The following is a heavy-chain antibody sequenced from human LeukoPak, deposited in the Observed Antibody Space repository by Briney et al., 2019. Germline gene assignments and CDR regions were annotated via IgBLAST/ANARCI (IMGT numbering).Heavy chain of an antibody. CDR2: ISAFSGHT. J-gene: IGHJ4*02. CDR3: ARSGTSSYGHFDS. Sequence: ASVKVSCKASGYNFGNYGINWVRQAPGQGLEWMGWISAFSGHTKFSENFQDRITFKTETSTSTAYMELRSLTSDDTGVYYCARSGTSSYGHFDSWGQGTRLTVSS. D-gene: IGHD3-10*01. CDR1: GYNFGNYG. V-gene: IGHV1-18*01.